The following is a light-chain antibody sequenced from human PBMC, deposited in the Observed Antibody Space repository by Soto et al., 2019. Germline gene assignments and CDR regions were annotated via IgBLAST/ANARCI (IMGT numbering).Light chain of an antibody. Sequence: QSARTQPASVSGSPGQSITISCTGTSSDVGAYKYVSWYQHHPGKVPQLMIYDVSNRPSGVSDRFSGSKSGNTASLTISGLQAEDEADYYCSSYTSSNTYVFGTGTKVTVL. CDR3: SSYTSSNTYV. V-gene: IGLV2-14*03. CDR1: SSDVGAYKY. J-gene: IGLJ1*01. CDR2: DVS.